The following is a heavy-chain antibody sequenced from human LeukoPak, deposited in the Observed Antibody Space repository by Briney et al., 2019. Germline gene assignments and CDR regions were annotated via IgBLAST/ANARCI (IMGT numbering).Heavy chain of an antibody. V-gene: IGHV1-69*05. CDR2: IIPIFGTA. CDR1: GGTFSSYA. CDR3: ASGRTRQNYYYYYMDV. J-gene: IGHJ6*03. Sequence: SVKVSCKASGGTFSSYAISWVRQAPGQGLEWMGGIIPIFGTANYAQKFQGRVTITTDESTSTACMELSSLRSEDTAVYYCASGRTRQNYYYYYMDVWGKGTTVTVSS.